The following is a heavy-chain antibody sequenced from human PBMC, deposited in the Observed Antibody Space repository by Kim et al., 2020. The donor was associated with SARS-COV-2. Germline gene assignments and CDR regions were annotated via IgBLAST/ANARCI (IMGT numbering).Heavy chain of an antibody. CDR3: ARDHAMVRGVIITFPLFDY. Sequence: GGSLRLSCAASGFTFSSYSMNWVRQAPGKGLEWVSSISSSSSYIYYADSVKGRFTISRDNAKNSLYLQMNSLRAEDTAVYYCARDHAMVRGVIITFPLFDYWGQGTLVTVSS. J-gene: IGHJ4*02. CDR2: ISSSSSYI. V-gene: IGHV3-21*01. D-gene: IGHD3-10*01. CDR1: GFTFSSYS.